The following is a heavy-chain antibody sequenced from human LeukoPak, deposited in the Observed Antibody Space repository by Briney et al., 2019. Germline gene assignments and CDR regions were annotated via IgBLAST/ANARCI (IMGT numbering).Heavy chain of an antibody. J-gene: IGHJ4*02. V-gene: IGHV4-61*05. CDR2: IYYSGST. Sequence: SETLSLTCTVSGGSISSSSYYWGWIRQPPGKGLEWIGYIYYSGSTNYNPSLKSRVTISVDTSKNQFSLKLSSVTAADTAVYYCAAAYDILTGYNYWGQGTLVTVSS. CDR3: AAAYDILTGYNY. CDR1: GGSISSSSYY. D-gene: IGHD3-9*01.